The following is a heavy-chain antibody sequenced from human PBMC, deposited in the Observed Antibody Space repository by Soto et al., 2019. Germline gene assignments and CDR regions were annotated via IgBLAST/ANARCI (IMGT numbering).Heavy chain of an antibody. V-gene: IGHV1-2*02. D-gene: IGHD3-10*01. CDR1: GYTFTGYY. CDR2: INSNSGGT. J-gene: IGHJ4*02. Sequence: ASVMVSCKAAGYTFTGYYMHWVRQAPGQGREGMGWINSNSGGTNYAKKFQGRVTMTRDTSISTAYMELSRLRSDDTAVYYCARGRSVRGVIRTIDYWGQGTLVTVSS. CDR3: ARGRSVRGVIRTIDY.